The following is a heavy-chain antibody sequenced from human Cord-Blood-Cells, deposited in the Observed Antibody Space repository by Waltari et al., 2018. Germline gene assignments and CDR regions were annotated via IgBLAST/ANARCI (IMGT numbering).Heavy chain of an antibody. D-gene: IGHD6-13*01. CDR2: IYYSGST. V-gene: IGHV4-39*01. CDR1: GGSISSSSYY. J-gene: IGHJ3*02. Sequence: QLQLQESGPGLVKPSETLSLTCTVSGGSISSSSYYWGWIRQPPGKGLEWIGSIYYSGSTSYNPSLKSRVTISVDTSKNQFSLKLSSVTAADTAVYYCASSQAAYDAFDIWGQGTMVTVSS. CDR3: ASSQAAYDAFDI.